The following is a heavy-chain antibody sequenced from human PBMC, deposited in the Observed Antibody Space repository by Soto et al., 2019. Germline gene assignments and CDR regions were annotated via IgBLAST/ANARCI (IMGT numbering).Heavy chain of an antibody. V-gene: IGHV3-23*01. CDR3: AKSSLVNSYDFWSGYYTFGSPDY. CDR1: GFTFSSYA. CDR2: ISGSGGST. J-gene: IGHJ4*02. Sequence: PGGSLRLSCAASGFTFSSYAMSWVRQAPGKGLEWVSAISGSGGSTYYADSVKGRFTISRDNSKNTLYLQMNSLRAEDTAVYYCAKSSLVNSYDFWSGYYTFGSPDYWGQGTLVTVSS. D-gene: IGHD3-3*01.